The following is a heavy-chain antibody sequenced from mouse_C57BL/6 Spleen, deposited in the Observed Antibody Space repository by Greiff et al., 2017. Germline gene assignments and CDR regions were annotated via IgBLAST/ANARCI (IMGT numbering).Heavy chain of an antibody. CDR3: KEGWDVRDAMDY. J-gene: IGHJ4*01. D-gene: IGHD4-1*01. Sequence: EVKLMESGGGLVQPGASMKLSCVASGFTFSNYWMNWVRQSPGQGLEWVAQISLKSDNYATNYAESVKGRLTISREYSKSSVYLQMNNLRAEDTGIYYCKEGWDVRDAMDYWGQGTSVTVSS. CDR1: GFTFSNYW. V-gene: IGHV6-3*01. CDR2: ISLKSDNYAT.